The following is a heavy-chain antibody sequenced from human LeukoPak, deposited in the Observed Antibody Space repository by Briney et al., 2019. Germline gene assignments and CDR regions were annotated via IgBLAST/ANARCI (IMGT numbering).Heavy chain of an antibody. V-gene: IGHV3-23*01. CDR2: ISGSGGST. Sequence: GGSLRLSCAASGFTFSSYAMSWVCQAPGKGLEWVSAISGSGGSTYYADSVKGRFTISRDNSKNTLYLQMNSLRAEDTAVYYCAKDYPLRFLEWLPTDYWGQGTLVTVSS. J-gene: IGHJ4*02. CDR1: GFTFSSYA. D-gene: IGHD3-3*01. CDR3: AKDYPLRFLEWLPTDY.